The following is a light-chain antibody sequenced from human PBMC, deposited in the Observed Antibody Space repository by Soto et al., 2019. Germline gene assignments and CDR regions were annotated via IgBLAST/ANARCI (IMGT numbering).Light chain of an antibody. Sequence: EIVLTQSPGTLSLSPGERATLSCRASQSVSSTYFACLQQKAGQAPRHLIHGANRATGIPDRFSGSGSGADFALTISRMGPEDFAVYYCQQYGSSSWTFGQGTKVEIK. J-gene: IGKJ1*01. CDR2: GA. CDR1: QSVSSTY. CDR3: QQYGSSSWT. V-gene: IGKV3-20*01.